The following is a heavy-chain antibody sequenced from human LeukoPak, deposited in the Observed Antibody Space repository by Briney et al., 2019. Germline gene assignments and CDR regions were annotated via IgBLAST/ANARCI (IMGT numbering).Heavy chain of an antibody. V-gene: IGHV3-33*01. CDR2: IWYDGSNK. Sequence: PGRSLRLSCAASGFTFSSYGMHWVRQAPGKGLEWVAVIWYDGSNKYYADSVKGRFTISRDNSKNTLYLQMNSLRAEDTAVYYCASAPEIVGSSTSPFMDVWGQGTTVTVS. CDR3: ASAPEIVGSSTSPFMDV. CDR1: GFTFSSYG. J-gene: IGHJ6*02. D-gene: IGHD2-2*01.